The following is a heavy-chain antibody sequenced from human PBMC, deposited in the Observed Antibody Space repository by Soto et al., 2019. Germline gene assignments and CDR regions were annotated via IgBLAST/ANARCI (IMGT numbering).Heavy chain of an antibody. J-gene: IGHJ6*02. D-gene: IGHD3-22*01. V-gene: IGHV5-51*01. CDR3: ARRRRYYDSSGYQYYYYGVDV. Sequence: GESLKISCKGSGYSFTSYWIGWVRQMPGKGLEWMGIIYPGDSDTRYSPSFQGQVTISADKSISTAYLQWSSLKASDTAMYYCARRRRYYDSSGYQYYYYGVDVWGQGTTVTVSS. CDR2: IYPGDSDT. CDR1: GYSFTSYW.